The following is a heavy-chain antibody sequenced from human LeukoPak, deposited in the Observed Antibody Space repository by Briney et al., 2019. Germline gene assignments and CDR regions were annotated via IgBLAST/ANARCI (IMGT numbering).Heavy chain of an antibody. CDR3: AKDLGYCSSTSCYSFSFYHYYGMDV. Sequence: PGGSLRLSCAASGFTFSSYSMNWVRQAPGKGLEWVSYISSSSSTIYYADSVKGRFTISRDNSKNTLYLQMNSLRAEDTAVYYCAKDLGYCSSTSCYSFSFYHYYGMDVWGQGTTVTVSS. CDR1: GFTFSSYS. D-gene: IGHD2-2*01. J-gene: IGHJ6*02. CDR2: ISSSSSTI. V-gene: IGHV3-48*01.